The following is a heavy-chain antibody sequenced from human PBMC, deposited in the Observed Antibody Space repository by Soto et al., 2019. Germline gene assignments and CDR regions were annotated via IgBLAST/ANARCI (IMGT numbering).Heavy chain of an antibody. V-gene: IGHV3-11*01. Sequence: QVQLVESGGGVVQPGRSLRLSCAASGFRFSDWYMGWIRQAPGKGLEWVSSISQSGSVKKYADSVKGRFTISKDSAKKSLYLQMDGLTAEDTAVYYCARDFRMYGDYFDHWGQGTVVTVSS. CDR3: ARDFRMYGDYFDH. CDR2: ISQSGSVK. CDR1: GFRFSDWY. J-gene: IGHJ4*02. D-gene: IGHD4-17*01.